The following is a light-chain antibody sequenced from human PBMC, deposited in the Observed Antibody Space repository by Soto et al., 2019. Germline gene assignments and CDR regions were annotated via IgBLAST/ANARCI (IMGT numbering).Light chain of an antibody. CDR2: EVT. Sequence: QSVLTQPASVSGSPGQSITIYCTGTSSDVGGYNYVSWYQQHPGKAPKLLIHEVTTRPSGVSNRFSGSKSGNTASLTISGLQAEDEADYYCCSYEGSNTWVFGTGTKVTVL. J-gene: IGLJ1*01. CDR1: SSDVGGYNY. CDR3: CSYEGSNTWV. V-gene: IGLV2-14*01.